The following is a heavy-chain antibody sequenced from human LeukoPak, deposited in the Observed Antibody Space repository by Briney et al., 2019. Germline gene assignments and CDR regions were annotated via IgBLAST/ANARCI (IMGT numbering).Heavy chain of an antibody. V-gene: IGHV1-3*01. Sequence: ASVKVSCKASGYTFTSYAMHWVRQAPGQRLEWMGWINAGNGNTKYSQKFQGRVTITRDTSASTAYMELSSLRSEDTAVYYCARALGYCSSTSCYGGPYFDYWGQGTLVTVSS. J-gene: IGHJ4*02. CDR1: GYTFTSYA. CDR2: INAGNGNT. D-gene: IGHD2-2*01. CDR3: ARALGYCSSTSCYGGPYFDY.